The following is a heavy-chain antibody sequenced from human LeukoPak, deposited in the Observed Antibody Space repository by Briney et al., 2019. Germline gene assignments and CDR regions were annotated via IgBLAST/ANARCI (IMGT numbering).Heavy chain of an antibody. CDR1: GFTFSSYS. Sequence: GGSLRLSCAASGFTFSSYSMNWVRQAPGKGLEWVSPISSSSSYIYYADSVKGRFTISRDNAKNSLYLQMNSLRAEDTAVYYCATSADPDSSGRYKVSDYWGQGTLVTVSS. CDR2: ISSSSSYI. V-gene: IGHV3-21*01. D-gene: IGHD6-19*01. J-gene: IGHJ4*02. CDR3: ATSADPDSSGRYKVSDY.